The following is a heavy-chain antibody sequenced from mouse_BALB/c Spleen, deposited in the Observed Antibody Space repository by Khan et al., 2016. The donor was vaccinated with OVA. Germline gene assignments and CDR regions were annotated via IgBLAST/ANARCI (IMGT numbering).Heavy chain of an antibody. D-gene: IGHD1-1*01. CDR3: ARAYGSSLYYYAMDY. CDR2: ISYSGST. V-gene: IGHV3-2*02. CDR1: GYSITSDYA. J-gene: IGHJ4*01. Sequence: EVQLQESGPGLVKPSQSLSLTCTVTGYSITSDYAWNWIRQFPGNKLEWMGYISYSGSTSYNPSLKSRISITRDTPKNQFFLQLNSVTTEDTATYYWARAYGSSLYYYAMDYGGQGTSVTVSS.